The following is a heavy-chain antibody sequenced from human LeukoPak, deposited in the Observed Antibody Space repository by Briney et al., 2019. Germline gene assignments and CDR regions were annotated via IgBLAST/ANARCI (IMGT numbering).Heavy chain of an antibody. D-gene: IGHD2-2*02. CDR1: GYSISSGYY. J-gene: IGHJ4*02. V-gene: IGHV4-38-2*02. Sequence: SETLSLTCTVSGYSISSGYYWGWIRQPPGKGLEWIGSIYHSGSTYYNPSLKSRVTISVDTSKNQFSLKLSSVTAADTAVYYCASLGDTDYGEYWGQGTLVTVSS. CDR2: IYHSGST. CDR3: ASLGDTDYGEY.